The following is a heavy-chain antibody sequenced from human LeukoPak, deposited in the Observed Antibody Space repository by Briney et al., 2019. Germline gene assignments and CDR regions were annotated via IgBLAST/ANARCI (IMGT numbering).Heavy chain of an antibody. J-gene: IGHJ4*02. CDR3: ARARGYSGYDSANFDY. Sequence: GGSLTLFCAASGFTFSSYEMNWVRRAPGKGLEWVSYISSSGSTIYYADSVKGRFTISRDNAKNSLYLQMNSLRAEDTAVYYCARARGYSGYDSANFDYWGQGTLVTVSS. CDR2: ISSSGSTI. CDR1: GFTFSSYE. D-gene: IGHD5-12*01. V-gene: IGHV3-48*03.